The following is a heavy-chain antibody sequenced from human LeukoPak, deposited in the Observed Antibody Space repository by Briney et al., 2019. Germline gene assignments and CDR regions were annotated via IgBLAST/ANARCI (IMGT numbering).Heavy chain of an antibody. D-gene: IGHD2-2*01. J-gene: IGHJ1*01. Sequence: SETLSLTCAVYGGSFSGYYWSWIRQPPGKGLEWIGEINHSGSTNYNPSLKSRVTMSVDTSKNQFSLKLSSVTAADTAVYYCARGVPAAAPEEYFQHWGQGTLVTVSS. V-gene: IGHV4-34*01. CDR1: GGSFSGYY. CDR3: ARGVPAAAPEEYFQH. CDR2: INHSGST.